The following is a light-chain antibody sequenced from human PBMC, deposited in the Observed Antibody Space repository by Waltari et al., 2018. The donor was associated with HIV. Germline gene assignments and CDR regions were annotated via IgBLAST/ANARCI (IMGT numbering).Light chain of an antibody. J-gene: IGLJ2*01. CDR2: EVS. V-gene: IGLV2-23*02. CDR3: CAYAGSTTYVI. CDR1: SSDVGGYNP. Sequence: QSALTQPASVSGSPGQSITISCTGTSSDVGGYNPFSWYQQHPDKAPKLMIYEVSKRPSGVSNRFSGSKSGNTASLTISGLQAEDEADYYCCAYAGSTTYVIFGGGTKLTVL.